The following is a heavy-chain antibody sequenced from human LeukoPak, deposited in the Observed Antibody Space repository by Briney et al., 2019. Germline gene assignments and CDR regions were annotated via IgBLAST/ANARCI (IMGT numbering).Heavy chain of an antibody. CDR3: ARGRTYGGNFYDY. CDR2: IFSDGSNI. Sequence: GGCLRLSCAASGCIFSSYWMHWVRQAPGNGLVWITRIFSDGSNINYAVSVKGRFTISRDNAKNTLDLQMNSLRAEDTAVYYCARGRTYGGNFYDYLGQGTLVNVSS. V-gene: IGHV3-74*01. D-gene: IGHD4-23*01. CDR1: GCIFSSYW. J-gene: IGHJ4*02.